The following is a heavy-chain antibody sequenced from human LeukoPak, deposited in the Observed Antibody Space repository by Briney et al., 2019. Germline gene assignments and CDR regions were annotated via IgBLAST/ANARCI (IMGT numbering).Heavy chain of an antibody. J-gene: IGHJ4*02. V-gene: IGHV4-59*01. D-gene: IGHD1-1*01. CDR2: IHYSGST. CDR3: ARGWRSPYFDS. CDR1: ADSISNFY. Sequence: KTSETLSLTCTVSADSISNFYWSWIRQPPGKGLEWIGHIHYSGSTNYNTSLKSRVTISVDTSKNQFSLKLTSMTAADTAVYYCARGWRSPYFDSWGQGTLVTVSS.